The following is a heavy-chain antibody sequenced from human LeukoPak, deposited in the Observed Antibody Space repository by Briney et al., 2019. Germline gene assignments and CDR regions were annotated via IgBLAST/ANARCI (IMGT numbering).Heavy chain of an antibody. J-gene: IGHJ3*02. CDR3: ARGSHEYSSTPYAFDI. Sequence: PGRTLRLSCAASGFTFSSYGMHWVRQAPGKGLEWVAVISYDGSNKYYADSVKGRFTISRDNSKNTLYLQMNSLRAEDTAVYYCARGSHEYSSTPYAFDIWGQGTMVTVSS. CDR1: GFTFSSYG. V-gene: IGHV3-30*06. D-gene: IGHD6-6*01. CDR2: ISYDGSNK.